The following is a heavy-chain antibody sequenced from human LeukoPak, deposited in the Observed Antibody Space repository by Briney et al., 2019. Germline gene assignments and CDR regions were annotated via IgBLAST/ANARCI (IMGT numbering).Heavy chain of an antibody. V-gene: IGHV4-59*01. Sequence: SETLSLTCTVSGGSISSYYWSWIRQPPGKGLEWIGYIYYSGSTNYNPSLKSRVTISVDTSKNQFSLKLSSVTAADTAVYYCARGEHRYNWFDPWGQGTLVTVSS. D-gene: IGHD1/OR15-1a*01. J-gene: IGHJ5*02. CDR1: GGSISSYY. CDR3: ARGEHRYNWFDP. CDR2: IYYSGST.